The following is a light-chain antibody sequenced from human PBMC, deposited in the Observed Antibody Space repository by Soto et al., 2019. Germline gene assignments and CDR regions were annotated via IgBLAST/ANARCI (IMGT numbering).Light chain of an antibody. CDR1: SSNIGAVYD. J-gene: IGLJ3*02. CDR3: QSYDSSLSTWV. Sequence: QSVLTQPPSVSGAPGQSVTISCTGSSSNIGAVYDVHWYQQLPGTAPKLLIYTNNNRPSGVPDRFSGSKSVTSASLAVTGLQAEDEADYYCQSYDSSLSTWVFGGGTKLTVL. CDR2: TNN. V-gene: IGLV1-40*01.